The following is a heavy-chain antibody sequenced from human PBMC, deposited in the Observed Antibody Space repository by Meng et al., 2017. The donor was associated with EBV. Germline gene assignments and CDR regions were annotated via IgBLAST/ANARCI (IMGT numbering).Heavy chain of an antibody. V-gene: IGHV1-3*01. CDR3: ARRGGVADWFDP. CDR2: INAGNGNT. CDR1: GYTFTSYA. D-gene: IGHD2-15*01. J-gene: IGHJ5*02. Sequence: QVLLVQSGVEVKNLGASVKVSCKASGYTFTSYAMHWVRQAPGQRLEWMGWINAGNGNTKYSQKFQGRVTITRDTSASTAYMELSSLRSEDTAVYYCARRGGVADWFDPWGQGTLVTVSS.